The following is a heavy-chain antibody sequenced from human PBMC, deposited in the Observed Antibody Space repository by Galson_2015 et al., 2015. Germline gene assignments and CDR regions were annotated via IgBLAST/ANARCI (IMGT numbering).Heavy chain of an antibody. D-gene: IGHD3-22*01. CDR1: AFTFSNFA. Sequence: SLRLSCAASAFTFSNFAMHWVRQAPGKGLEWVAVISSDGTNKYYVDSVRGRFTISRDNSKNTLYLQINSLRAEDTAVYYCAKGTYSFHGGRCYYPAYDGFDMWGQGTVVTVSS. CDR2: ISSDGTNK. V-gene: IGHV3-30*18. J-gene: IGHJ3*02. CDR3: AKGTYSFHGGRCYYPAYDGFDM.